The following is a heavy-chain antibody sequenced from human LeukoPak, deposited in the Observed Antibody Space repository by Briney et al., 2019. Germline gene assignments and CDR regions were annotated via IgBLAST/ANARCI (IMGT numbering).Heavy chain of an antibody. CDR3: ARDALVVVAATPSGPNWFDP. Sequence: GGSLRLSCAASGFTFSSYAMHWVRQAPGKGLEYVSAISSNGGSTYYANSVKGRFTISRDNSKNTLYLQMGSLRAEDMAVYYCARDALVVVAATPSGPNWFDPWGQGTLVTVSS. D-gene: IGHD2-15*01. J-gene: IGHJ5*02. V-gene: IGHV3-64*01. CDR2: ISSNGGST. CDR1: GFTFSSYA.